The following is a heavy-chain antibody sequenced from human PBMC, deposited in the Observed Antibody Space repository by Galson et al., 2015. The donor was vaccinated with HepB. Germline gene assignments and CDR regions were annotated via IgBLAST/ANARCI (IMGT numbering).Heavy chain of an antibody. CDR3: ARVPRQYCSGGYCNGYYFDY. J-gene: IGHJ4*02. D-gene: IGHD2-15*01. CDR1: GYTFTSYA. CDR2: INAGNGDT. V-gene: IGHV1-3*01. Sequence: SVKVSCKASGYTFTSYAIHWVRQAPGQRLEWMGWINAGNGDTKSAQRFQGRVTSTRDTSATTAYMELSSLTSEDTVVYYCARVPRQYCSGGYCNGYYFDYWGQGPLVTVSS.